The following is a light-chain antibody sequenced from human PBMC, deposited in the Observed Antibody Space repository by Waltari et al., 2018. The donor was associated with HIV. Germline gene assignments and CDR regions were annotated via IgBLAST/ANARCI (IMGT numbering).Light chain of an antibody. CDR3: CSYAGSYTLV. J-gene: IGLJ3*02. V-gene: IGLV2-11*01. Sequence: QSALTQPRSLSVSPAHSVTISSTGTSSDVGGYGYVSWDQQYPGKAPKLMIYDVSHRPSGGPARFSGSKSGNTASLTISGLQAEDEADYFCCSYAGSYTLVFGGGTKLTVL. CDR1: SSDVGGYGY. CDR2: DVS.